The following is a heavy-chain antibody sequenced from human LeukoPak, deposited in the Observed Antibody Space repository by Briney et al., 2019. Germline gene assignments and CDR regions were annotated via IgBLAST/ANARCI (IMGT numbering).Heavy chain of an antibody. CDR3: ARDLLYGSGSYYNVDYYYYYMDV. Sequence: ASVKVSCKASGYTFTGYYMHWVRQAPGQGLEWMGWINPNSGGTNYAQKFQGRVTMTRDTSMSTAYMELSRLRSDDTAVYYCARDLLYGSGSYYNVDYYYYYMDVWGKGTTVTVSS. CDR1: GYTFTGYY. D-gene: IGHD3-10*01. CDR2: INPNSGGT. J-gene: IGHJ6*03. V-gene: IGHV1-2*02.